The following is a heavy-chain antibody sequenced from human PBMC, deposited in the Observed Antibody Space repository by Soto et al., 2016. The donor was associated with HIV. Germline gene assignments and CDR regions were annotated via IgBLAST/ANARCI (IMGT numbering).Heavy chain of an antibody. CDR2: ISGSGGNT. J-gene: IGHJ4*02. Sequence: EVQLLESGGGLVQPGGSLRLSCAASGFTFSSYAMSWVRQAPGKGLEWVSAISGSGGNTYYADSVKGRFTISRDNSKNTLYLQMNSLRAEDTAVYYCAKDPDIVGSTLDYWGQGTLVTVSS. CDR1: GFTFSSYA. D-gene: IGHD5-12*01. V-gene: IGHV3-23*01. CDR3: AKDPDIVGSTLDY.